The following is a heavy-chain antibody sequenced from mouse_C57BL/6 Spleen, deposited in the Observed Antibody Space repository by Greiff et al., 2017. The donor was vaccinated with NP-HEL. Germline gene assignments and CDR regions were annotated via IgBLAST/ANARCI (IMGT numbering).Heavy chain of an antibody. CDR3: AKMGTTVVATDAMDY. J-gene: IGHJ4*01. D-gene: IGHD1-1*01. Sequence: VQLQQSGPGLVQPSQSLSITCTVSGFSLTSYGVHWVRQSPGKGLEWLGVIWRGGSTDYNAAFMSRLSITKDNSKSQVFFKMNSLQADDTAIYYCAKMGTTVVATDAMDYWGQGTSVTVSS. V-gene: IGHV2-5*01. CDR1: GFSLTSYG. CDR2: IWRGGST.